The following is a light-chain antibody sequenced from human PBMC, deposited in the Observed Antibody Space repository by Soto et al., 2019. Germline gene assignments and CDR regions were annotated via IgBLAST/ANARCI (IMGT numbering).Light chain of an antibody. V-gene: IGKV1-39*01. CDR3: QESRSALWGT. CDR2: GAS. Sequence: DIQMTQSPSSLSASVGDRVTITCRASQSISGYLSWYQQKAGRAPAVLIYGASNLQGGVPLRFSGSGSGTDFTLTISGLQPEDSATYYCQESRSALWGTCGQGTKVEVK. CDR1: QSISGY. J-gene: IGKJ1*01.